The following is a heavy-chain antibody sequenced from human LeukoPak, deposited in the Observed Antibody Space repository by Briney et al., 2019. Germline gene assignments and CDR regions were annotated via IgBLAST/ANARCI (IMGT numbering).Heavy chain of an antibody. J-gene: IGHJ4*02. CDR3: AKDQAMLLVVTPFDY. V-gene: IGHV3-23*01. Sequence: PGGSLRLSCAASGFTFNNYAMTWVRQAPGKGLEGVSAISGSGTSTYYADSVKGRFTISRDNSKNTLYLQMNSLRVEDTALYYCAKDQAMLLVVTPFDYWGQGTLVTVSS. CDR1: GFTFNNYA. D-gene: IGHD3-22*01. CDR2: ISGSGTST.